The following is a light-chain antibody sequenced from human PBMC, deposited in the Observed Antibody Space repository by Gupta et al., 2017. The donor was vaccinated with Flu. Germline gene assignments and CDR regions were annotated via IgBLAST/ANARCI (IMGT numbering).Light chain of an antibody. CDR1: SSNIGRNN. CDR2: SND. J-gene: IGLJ1*01. CDR3: AAWDDSLAGFV. V-gene: IGLV1-44*01. Sequence: SLRTLPPPASGAPGARGTISCYGSSSNIGRNNVYWYHQLPGAAPTLLIYSNDQRPSRVPDRFSASKSGTSASLDISALQSADEADYYCAAWDDSLAGFVFGTGTTLTIL.